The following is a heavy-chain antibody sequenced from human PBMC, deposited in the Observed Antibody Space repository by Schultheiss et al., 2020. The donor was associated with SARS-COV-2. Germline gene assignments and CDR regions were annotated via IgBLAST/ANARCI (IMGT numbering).Heavy chain of an antibody. CDR1: GGSISSGGYS. V-gene: IGHV4-30-2*01. J-gene: IGHJ4*02. CDR3: ARERDLGFDY. Sequence: SETLSLTCTVSGGSISSGGYSWSWIRQPPGKGLEWIGHIYHSGNTHYNPSLKSRVTISVDRSKNQFSLKLSSVTAADTAVYYCARERDLGFDYWGQGTLVTVSS. CDR2: IYHSGNT. D-gene: IGHD3-3*01.